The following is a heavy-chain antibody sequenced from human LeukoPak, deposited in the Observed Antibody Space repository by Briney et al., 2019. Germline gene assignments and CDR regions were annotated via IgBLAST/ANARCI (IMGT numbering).Heavy chain of an antibody. Sequence: ASVKVSCKASGYTFSSYDINWVRQATGQGLEWMGRLNPNSGYTDYGQQFQGRVTMTWNTSISTVYMELSSLRAEDTAVYYCAKRDSSSWYLCGGSSCYFDYWGQGTLVTVSS. CDR1: GYTFSSYD. D-gene: IGHD6-13*01. CDR3: AKRDSSSWYLCGGSSCYFDY. CDR2: LNPNSGYT. V-gene: IGHV1-8*01. J-gene: IGHJ4*02.